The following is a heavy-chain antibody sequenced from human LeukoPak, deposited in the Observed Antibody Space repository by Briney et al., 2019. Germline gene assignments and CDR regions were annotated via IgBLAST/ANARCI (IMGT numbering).Heavy chain of an antibody. CDR1: GFTFSSYS. CDR2: ISSSSSYI. V-gene: IGHV3-21*01. J-gene: IGHJ4*02. Sequence: GGSLRLSCAASGFTFSSYSMNWVRQPPGKGLEWVSAISSSSSYIYYAASMKGRFTNARDNPKNSLYLEMNSLRAEDTAVYYCARAYYGSGSYYQQRFDYWGQGTLVTVSS. D-gene: IGHD3-10*01. CDR3: ARAYYGSGSYYQQRFDY.